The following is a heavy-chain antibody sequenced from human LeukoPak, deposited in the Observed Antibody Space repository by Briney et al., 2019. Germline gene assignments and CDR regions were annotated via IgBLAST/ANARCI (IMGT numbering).Heavy chain of an antibody. Sequence: ASVKVSCKASGYTFTSYGISWVRQAPGQGLEWMGWISAYNGNTNSAQKLQGRVTMTTDTSTSTAYMELRSLRSDDTAVYYCASCSSTSCERGWFDPWGQGTLVTVSS. J-gene: IGHJ5*02. V-gene: IGHV1-18*01. D-gene: IGHD2-2*01. CDR1: GYTFTSYG. CDR3: ASCSSTSCERGWFDP. CDR2: ISAYNGNT.